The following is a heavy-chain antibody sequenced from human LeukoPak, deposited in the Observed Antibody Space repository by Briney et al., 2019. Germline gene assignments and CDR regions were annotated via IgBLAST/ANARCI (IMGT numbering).Heavy chain of an antibody. V-gene: IGHV3-30-3*02. D-gene: IGHD2-8*02. Sequence: PGRSLRLSCAASGFTFSSYAMHWVRQAPGKGLEWVAVISYDGSNKYYADSVKGRFTNSRDNSKNTLYLQMNSLRAEDTAVYYCAKMLNTGHAHAALDYWGQGTLVTVSS. CDR2: ISYDGSNK. J-gene: IGHJ4*02. CDR3: AKMLNTGHAHAALDY. CDR1: GFTFSSYA.